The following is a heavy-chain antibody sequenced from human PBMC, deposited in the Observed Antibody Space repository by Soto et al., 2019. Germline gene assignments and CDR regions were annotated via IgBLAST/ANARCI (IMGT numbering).Heavy chain of an antibody. D-gene: IGHD3-10*01. V-gene: IGHV3-23*01. CDR3: AFNSGSGSYYFDY. Sequence: GGSLRLSCAASGFTFSSYAMWWVRQAPGKGLECVSAISGGGETTYYADSVKGQFTISRDNSKNTLYLQMNSLRAEDTAVYYCAFNSGSGSYYFDYWGQGTLVTVSS. CDR2: ISGGGETT. J-gene: IGHJ4*02. CDR1: GFTFSSYA.